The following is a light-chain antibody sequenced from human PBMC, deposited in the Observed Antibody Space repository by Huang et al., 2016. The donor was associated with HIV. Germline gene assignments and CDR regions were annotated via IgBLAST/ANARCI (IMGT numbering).Light chain of an antibody. CDR2: GAS. V-gene: IGKV3-15*01. J-gene: IGKJ4*01. Sequence: EIVLTQSPAALSVSPGERVTLSCRASQSLTNNLAWYHQIPGQAPRLLIYGASSRATGISARFSGRGSGTEFTLTISSRQSEDSAVYFCQQYNEWPLTFGGGTKVEIK. CDR3: QQYNEWPLT. CDR1: QSLTNN.